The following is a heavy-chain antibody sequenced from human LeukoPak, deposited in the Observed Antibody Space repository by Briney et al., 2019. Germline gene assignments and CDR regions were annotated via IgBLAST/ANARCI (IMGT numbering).Heavy chain of an antibody. D-gene: IGHD3-10*01. V-gene: IGHV3-43*02. J-gene: IGHJ4*02. CDR2: ISGDGGST. Sequence: GRSLRLSCAASGFTFDDYAMHWVRQAPGKGLEWVSLISGDGGSTYYADSVKGRFTISRDNAKNSLYLQMNSLRAEDTALYYCARVFWDGSGSYFLFLGFDYWGQGTLVTVSS. CDR1: GFTFDDYA. CDR3: ARVFWDGSGSYFLFLGFDY.